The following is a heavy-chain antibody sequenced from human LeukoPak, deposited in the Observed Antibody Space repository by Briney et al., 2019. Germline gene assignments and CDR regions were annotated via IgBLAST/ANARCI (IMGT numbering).Heavy chain of an antibody. CDR1: GFTFSSYG. CDR2: IWYDGSNK. Sequence: GGSLRLSCAASGFTFSSYGMHWVRQAPDKGLEWVAVIWYDGSNKYYADSVKGRFTISRDNSKNTLYLQMNSLRAEDTAVYYCARVHSFLYYIDSWGQGTLVTVSS. V-gene: IGHV3-33*01. CDR3: ARVHSFLYYIDS. J-gene: IGHJ4*02. D-gene: IGHD4-11*01.